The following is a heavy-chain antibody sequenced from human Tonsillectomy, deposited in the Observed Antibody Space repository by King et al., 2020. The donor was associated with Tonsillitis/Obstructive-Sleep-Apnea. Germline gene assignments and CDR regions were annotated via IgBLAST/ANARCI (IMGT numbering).Heavy chain of an antibody. CDR2: ISWNSGSI. V-gene: IGHV3-9*01. CDR1: GFTFDEYA. CDR3: TKAVGTTVTAFFDY. D-gene: IGHD4-17*01. Sequence: VQLVESGGGLVQPGRSLRLSCAASGFTFDEYAMHWVRQAPGEGLEWVSGISWNSGSIVYADSVKGRFTISRDNAKNSLYLQMISLRSEDTALYYCTKAVGTTVTAFFDYWARGPLVPVSS. J-gene: IGHJ4*02.